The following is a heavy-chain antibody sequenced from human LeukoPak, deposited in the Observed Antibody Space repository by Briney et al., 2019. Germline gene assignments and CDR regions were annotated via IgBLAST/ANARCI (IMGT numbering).Heavy chain of an antibody. Sequence: ASVKVSCMASGDTFTSYAISWVRQAPGQGLEWMGGIIPIFGTAKYAQKLQGGGTITTDQSTSTADMDLSSLRSEDTAVYYCARTTYQLPISITHWFDPWGQGTLVTVSP. D-gene: IGHD2-2*01. V-gene: IGHV1-69*05. CDR3: ARTTYQLPISITHWFDP. J-gene: IGHJ5*02. CDR2: IIPIFGTA. CDR1: GDTFTSYA.